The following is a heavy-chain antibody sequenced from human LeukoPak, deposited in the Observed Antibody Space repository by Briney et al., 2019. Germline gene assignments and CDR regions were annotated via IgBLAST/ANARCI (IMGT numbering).Heavy chain of an antibody. D-gene: IGHD3-22*01. V-gene: IGHV3-30-3*01. J-gene: IGHJ4*02. CDR2: ISYDGDDGSNI. Sequence: GGSLRLSCAASGFTFSSYAMHWVRQAPGKGLEWVAVISYDGDDGSNIYYADSVKGRFTISRDNAKNTLYLQMNGLRAEDTAVYYCSRSAYYDGSGNYYDYWGQGTLVTVSS. CDR1: GFTFSSYA. CDR3: SRSAYYDGSGNYYDY.